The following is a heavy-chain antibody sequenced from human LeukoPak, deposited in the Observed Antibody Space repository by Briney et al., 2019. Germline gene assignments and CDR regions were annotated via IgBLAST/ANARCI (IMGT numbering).Heavy chain of an antibody. CDR1: GYSLSGYS. D-gene: IGHD3-3*01. CDR2: MGCINPSSGDT. Sequence: ASVKVSCKASGYSLSGYSIHWVRQAPGQGLEWMGCMGCINPSSGDTSYAQKFQGRVTVTRDTSISTAYLELNRLRSDDTAVYFCARGVFWSAYSVTIPHYWGQGTLVTVSS. CDR3: ARGVFWSAYSVTIPHY. V-gene: IGHV1-2*02. J-gene: IGHJ4*02.